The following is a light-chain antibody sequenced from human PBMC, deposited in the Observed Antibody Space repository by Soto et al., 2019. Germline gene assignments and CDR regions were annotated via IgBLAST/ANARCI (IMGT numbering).Light chain of an antibody. V-gene: IGKV3-15*01. J-gene: IGKJ1*01. Sequence: EIVMTQSPATLSVSPGDRATLSCRASQSVSSNLAWYQQKPGQAPRLLIYGASTMATGIPARFSGSGSGTEFTLTISSLQSEDFAVYYCQQYNNWPPLTFGQGTKVEIK. CDR3: QQYNNWPPLT. CDR2: GAS. CDR1: QSVSSN.